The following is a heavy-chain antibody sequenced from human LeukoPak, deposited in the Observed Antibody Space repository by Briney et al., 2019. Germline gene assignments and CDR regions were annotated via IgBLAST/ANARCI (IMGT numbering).Heavy chain of an antibody. V-gene: IGHV3-64*01. CDR3: ARDRESYYDILTGQIGTAYFDY. D-gene: IGHD3-9*01. CDR1: GXTFSSYA. Sequence: SGGSLRLSCAASGXTFSSYAMHWVRQAPGKGLEYASAISSNGGSTYYANSVKGRFTISRGNSKNTLYLQMGSLRAEDMAVYYCARDRESYYDILTGQIGTAYFDYWGQGTLVTVSS. J-gene: IGHJ4*02. CDR2: ISSNGGST.